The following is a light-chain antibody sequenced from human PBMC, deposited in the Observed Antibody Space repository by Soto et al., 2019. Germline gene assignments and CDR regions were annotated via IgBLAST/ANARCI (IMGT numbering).Light chain of an antibody. CDR3: QQFDSVPCT. CDR2: DAA. CDR1: QDIKNY. Sequence: IAMTQSPSALSASAGDRVTITCQASQDIKNYVIWYQQKPGRAPKLRIYDAASLGTGVSSRFSGSGSGTHFTLTISSLQPEDVATYYCQQFDSVPCTFGPGTKLEIK. V-gene: IGKV1-33*01. J-gene: IGKJ2*02.